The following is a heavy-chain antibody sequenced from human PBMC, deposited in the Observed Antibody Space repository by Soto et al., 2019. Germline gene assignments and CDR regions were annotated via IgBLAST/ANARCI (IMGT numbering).Heavy chain of an antibody. D-gene: IGHD1-1*01. CDR3: AKTLEMATTLFDY. J-gene: IGHJ4*02. CDR1: GGSISSSNYY. CDR2: LYYNVKT. V-gene: IGHV4-39*07. Sequence: SETLSLTCTVSGGSISSSNYYWGWVRQPPGEGLEWIGSLYYNVKTHYNPSLKSRVTISVDTSKNQFSLKLSSVTAADTAVYYCAKTLEMATTLFDYWGQGTLVTVSS.